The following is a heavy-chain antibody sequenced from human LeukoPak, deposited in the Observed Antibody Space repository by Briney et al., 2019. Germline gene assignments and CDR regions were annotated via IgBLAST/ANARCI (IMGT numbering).Heavy chain of an antibody. CDR3: ARDLSSGWSLDH. Sequence: PGGSLRLSCAASGFTFSSYSMNWVHQAPGKGLEWVSSITSSSSYIYYADSVKGRFTISRDNAKNSLYLQMNGLRAEDTAVYYCARDLSSGWSLDHWGQGTLVTVSS. CDR2: ITSSSSYI. D-gene: IGHD6-19*01. V-gene: IGHV3-21*01. CDR1: GFTFSSYS. J-gene: IGHJ4*02.